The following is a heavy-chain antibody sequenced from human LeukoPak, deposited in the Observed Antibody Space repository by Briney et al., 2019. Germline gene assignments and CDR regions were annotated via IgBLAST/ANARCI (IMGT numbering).Heavy chain of an antibody. D-gene: IGHD3-22*01. Sequence: SETLSLTCTVSGGSISSYYWSWIRQPPGKGLEWIAYIYYSGSTNYNPSLKSRVTISVDTSKNQFSLKLSSVTAADTAVYYCARGHYYEFFDYWGQGTLVTASS. V-gene: IGHV4-59*01. CDR2: IYYSGST. J-gene: IGHJ4*02. CDR3: ARGHYYEFFDY. CDR1: GGSISSYY.